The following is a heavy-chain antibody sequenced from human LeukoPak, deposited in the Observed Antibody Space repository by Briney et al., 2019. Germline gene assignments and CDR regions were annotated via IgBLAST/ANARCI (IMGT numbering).Heavy chain of an antibody. V-gene: IGHV3-30*18. CDR1: GFTFSRYG. CDR2: ISYDGGNK. D-gene: IGHD2-2*02. Sequence: GGSLRLSCAASGFTFSRYGMHWVRQAPGKGLEWVAGISYDGGNKYYGDSVKGRFTISRDNSKNTLDLQMNSLRVEDTAVHYCAKDFSGCSSSSCYSAYYGMDVWGQGTTVIVSS. CDR3: AKDFSGCSSSSCYSAYYGMDV. J-gene: IGHJ6*02.